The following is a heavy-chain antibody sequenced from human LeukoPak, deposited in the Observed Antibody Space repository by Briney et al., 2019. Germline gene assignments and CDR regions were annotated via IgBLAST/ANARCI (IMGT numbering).Heavy chain of an antibody. Sequence: SETLSLTCTVSGGSIGSGDYYWSWIRQPPGKGLEWIGYIYYSGSTYYNPSLKSRVTISVDTSKNQFSLKLSSVTAADTAVYYCASWGRLGYCSGGSCYGGDYWGQGTLVTVSS. V-gene: IGHV4-30-4*01. D-gene: IGHD2-15*01. J-gene: IGHJ4*02. CDR3: ASWGRLGYCSGGSCYGGDY. CDR2: IYYSGST. CDR1: GGSIGSGDYY.